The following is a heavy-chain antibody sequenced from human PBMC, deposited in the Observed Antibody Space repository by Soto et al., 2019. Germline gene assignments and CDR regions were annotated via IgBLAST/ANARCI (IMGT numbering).Heavy chain of an antibody. D-gene: IGHD3-3*01. CDR1: GGSFSGYY. Sequence: SETLSLTCAVYGGSFSGYYWSWIRQPPGKGLEWIGEINHSGSTNYNPSLKSRVTISVDTSKNQFSLKLSSVTAADTAVYYCARNSYYDFWSGYYVHWFDPWGQGTLVTVSS. J-gene: IGHJ5*02. V-gene: IGHV4-34*01. CDR2: INHSGST. CDR3: ARNSYYDFWSGYYVHWFDP.